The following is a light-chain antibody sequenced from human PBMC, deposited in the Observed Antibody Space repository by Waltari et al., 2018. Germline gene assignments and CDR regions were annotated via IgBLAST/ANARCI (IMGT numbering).Light chain of an antibody. V-gene: IGLV2-14*03. Sequence: QSALTQPASVSGSPGQSITISCTGTSSDVGGYNYVSWYQQHPGKAPKLMIYDVSNRLSGVSNRFSGSKSGNTASLTISGLQPEDEADYYCNSFTSSSTVVFGGGTKLTVL. CDR2: DVS. J-gene: IGLJ3*02. CDR3: NSFTSSSTVV. CDR1: SSDVGGYNY.